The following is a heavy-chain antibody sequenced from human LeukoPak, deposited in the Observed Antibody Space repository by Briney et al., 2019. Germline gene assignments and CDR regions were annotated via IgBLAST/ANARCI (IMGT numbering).Heavy chain of an antibody. Sequence: GGSLRLSCAASGLTFDDYAMHWVRQAPGKGLEWVSGISWNSGSIGYADSVKGRFTISRDNAKNSLYLQMNSLRAEDTALYYCAKDKSQIFGVVITSHYGMDVWGQGTTVTVSS. V-gene: IGHV3-9*01. CDR1: GLTFDDYA. J-gene: IGHJ6*02. D-gene: IGHD3-3*01. CDR2: ISWNSGSI. CDR3: AKDKSQIFGVVITSHYGMDV.